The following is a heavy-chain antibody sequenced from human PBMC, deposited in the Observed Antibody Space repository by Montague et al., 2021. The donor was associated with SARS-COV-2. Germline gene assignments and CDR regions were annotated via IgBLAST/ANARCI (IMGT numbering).Heavy chain of an antibody. Sequence: SETLSLTCAVYGGSFSGYYLNWIRQPPGKGLEWIGEINHSGSTNYSPSXXSRVTIAVDTSKNQVSLKLTSVTAADTAVFYCARSTVTNSPFGFSNKLRSRYNGMDVWGQGTTVTVSS. CDR1: GGSFSGYY. V-gene: IGHV4-34*01. CDR2: INHSGST. D-gene: IGHD4-17*01. CDR3: ARSTVTNSPFGFSNKLRSRYNGMDV. J-gene: IGHJ6*02.